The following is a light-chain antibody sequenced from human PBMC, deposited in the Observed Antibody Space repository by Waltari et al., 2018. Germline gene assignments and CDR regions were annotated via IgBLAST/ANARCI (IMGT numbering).Light chain of an antibody. J-gene: IGKJ1*01. CDR3: QQYYSAPWT. CDR1: QSILYSSNNKNY. Sequence: DIVMTQSPDSLAVSLGERATINCKSSQSILYSSNNKNYLAWFHQKPGQPPKLLIYWASTRQSGVPGRFSGSGSGTDFTLTISSLQAEDVAVYYCQQYYSAPWTFGQGTKVEIK. V-gene: IGKV4-1*01. CDR2: WAS.